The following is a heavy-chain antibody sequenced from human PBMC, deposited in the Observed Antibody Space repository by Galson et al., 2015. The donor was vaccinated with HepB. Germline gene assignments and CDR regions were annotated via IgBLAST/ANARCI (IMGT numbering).Heavy chain of an antibody. CDR3: ARGGNYDFWSGPQWGSSWFDP. CDR2: INSDGSST. CDR1: GFTFSSYW. J-gene: IGHJ5*02. D-gene: IGHD3-3*01. Sequence: SLRLSCAASGFTFSSYWMHWVRQAPGKGLVWVSRINSDGSSTSYADSVKGRFTISRDNAKNTLYLQMNSLRAEDTAVYYCARGGNYDFWSGPQWGSSWFDPWGQGTLVTVSS. V-gene: IGHV3-74*01.